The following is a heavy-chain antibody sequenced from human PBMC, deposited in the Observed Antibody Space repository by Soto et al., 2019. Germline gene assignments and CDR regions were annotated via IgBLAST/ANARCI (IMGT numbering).Heavy chain of an antibody. CDR1: GSTFTSYD. J-gene: IGHJ3*02. Sequence: ASVKVSCKSSGSTFTSYDINCLRQATGQGLEWMGWINPNSGNTGYAQKFQGRVTMTRNTSISTAYMELSSLRSEDTAVYYCATTTVGPAFDIWGQGTMVTVSS. V-gene: IGHV1-8*01. D-gene: IGHD4-17*01. CDR2: INPNSGNT. CDR3: ATTTVGPAFDI.